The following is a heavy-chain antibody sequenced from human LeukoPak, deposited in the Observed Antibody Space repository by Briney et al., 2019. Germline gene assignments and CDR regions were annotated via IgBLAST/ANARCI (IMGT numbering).Heavy chain of an antibody. D-gene: IGHD3-3*01. CDR1: GGSISSYY. CDR3: ASGSYDFWSGYINWFDP. CDR2: IYYSGST. Sequence: SETLSLTCTVSGGSISSYYWSWIRQPPGRGLEWIGYIYYSGSTNYNPSLKSRVTISVDTSKNQFSLKLSSVTAADTAVYYCASGSYDFWSGYINWFDPWGQGTLVTVSS. V-gene: IGHV4-59*01. J-gene: IGHJ5*02.